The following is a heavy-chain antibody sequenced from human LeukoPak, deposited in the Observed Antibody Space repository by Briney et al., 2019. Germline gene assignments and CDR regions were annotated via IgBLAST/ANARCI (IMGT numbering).Heavy chain of an antibody. V-gene: IGHV4-34*01. D-gene: IGHD3-22*01. CDR3: ARGRGYYYSEYFQH. CDR2: INHSGST. J-gene: IGHJ1*01. CDR1: GGSFSGYY. Sequence: SETLSLTCAVYGGSFSGYYWSWIRQPPGKGLEWIGEINHSGSTNYNPSLKGRVTISVDTSKNQFSLKLSSVTAADTAVYYCARGRGYYYSEYFQHWGQGTLVTVSS.